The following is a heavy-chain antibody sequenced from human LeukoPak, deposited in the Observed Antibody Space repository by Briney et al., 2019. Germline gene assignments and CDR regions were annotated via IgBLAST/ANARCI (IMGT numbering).Heavy chain of an antibody. D-gene: IGHD3-10*01. CDR1: GGTFSSYA. Sequence: SVKVSCKASGGTFSSYAISWVRQAPGQGLKWMGGIIPIFGTANYAQKFQGRVTITADESTSTAYMELSSLRSEDTAVYYCARVGVLLWFGELLYPNWFDPWGQGTLVTVS. CDR3: ARVGVLLWFGELLYPNWFDP. V-gene: IGHV1-69*13. CDR2: IIPIFGTA. J-gene: IGHJ5*02.